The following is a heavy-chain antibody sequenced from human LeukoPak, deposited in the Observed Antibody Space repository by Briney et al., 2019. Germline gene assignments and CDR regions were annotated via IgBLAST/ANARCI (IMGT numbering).Heavy chain of an antibody. CDR2: ISGNGDTT. CDR1: GFTFSDFA. CDR3: AKGRLMVYAPFDY. D-gene: IGHD2-8*01. V-gene: IGHV3-23*01. Sequence: GGSLRLSCAASGFTFSDFAMSWVRQAPGKGLEWVSGISGNGDTTNYADSVKGRFTISRDNSRNTLYLEMSSLRADDTAVYYCAKGRLMVYAPFDYWGQGTLVTVSS. J-gene: IGHJ4*02.